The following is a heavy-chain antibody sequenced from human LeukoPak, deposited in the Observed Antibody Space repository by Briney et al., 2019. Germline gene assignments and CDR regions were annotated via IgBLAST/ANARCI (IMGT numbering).Heavy chain of an antibody. Sequence: GGSLRLSCAASGFTFSSYSMNWVRQAPGKGLEWVSSISSSSSYIYYADSVKGRFTISRDNAKNSLYLQMNSLRAEDTAVYYCARDLVVTHYFDYWGQGTLVTVSS. J-gene: IGHJ4*02. CDR3: ARDLVVTHYFDY. CDR1: GFTFSSYS. CDR2: ISSSSSYI. V-gene: IGHV3-21*04. D-gene: IGHD4-23*01.